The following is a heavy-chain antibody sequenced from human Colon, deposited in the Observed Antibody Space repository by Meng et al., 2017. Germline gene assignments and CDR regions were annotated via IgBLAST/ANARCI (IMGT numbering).Heavy chain of an antibody. V-gene: IGHV4-4*02. J-gene: IGHJ4*02. D-gene: IGHD3-22*01. CDR2: IFHSGST. CDR1: GGSISSSNW. Sequence: QVQLQESGPGLVKPSGTLSVTCAVSGGSISSSNWWSWVRQPPGKGLEWIGEIFHSGSTNYSPSLKSRVTMSVDKSKNQFSLKLSSVTAADTAVYYCARATRNYYDSSGSYSWGQGTLVTVSS. CDR3: ARATRNYYDSSGSYS.